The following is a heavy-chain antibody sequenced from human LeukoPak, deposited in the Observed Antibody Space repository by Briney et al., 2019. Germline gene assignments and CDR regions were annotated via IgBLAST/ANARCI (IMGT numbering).Heavy chain of an antibody. Sequence: PSETLSLTCAVYGGSFSGYYWSWIRQPPGKGLEWIGEINHSGSTNYNPSLKSRVTISVDTSKNQFSLKLSSVTAADTAVCYCARVRRGISDYWGQGTLVTVSS. V-gene: IGHV4-34*01. CDR3: ARVRRGISDY. D-gene: IGHD6-13*01. CDR1: GGSFSGYY. J-gene: IGHJ4*02. CDR2: INHSGST.